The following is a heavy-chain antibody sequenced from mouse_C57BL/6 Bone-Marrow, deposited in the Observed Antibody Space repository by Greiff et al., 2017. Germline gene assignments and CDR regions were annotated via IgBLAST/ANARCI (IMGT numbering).Heavy chain of an antibody. CDR3: ARTYYGSSYGYWYFDV. J-gene: IGHJ1*03. D-gene: IGHD1-1*01. CDR1: GFNIKNTY. CDR2: IEPANGNT. Sequence: VQLQQSVAELVRPGASVKLSCTASGFNIKNTYMHWVKQRPEQGLEWIGRIEPANGNTKYAPKFQGKATITADTSSNTAYLQLSSLTSEDTAIYYCARTYYGSSYGYWYFDVWGTGTTVTVSS. V-gene: IGHV14-3*01.